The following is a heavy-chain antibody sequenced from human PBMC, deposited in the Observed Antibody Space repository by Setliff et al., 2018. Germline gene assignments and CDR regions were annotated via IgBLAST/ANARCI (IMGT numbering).Heavy chain of an antibody. CDR1: NGPISSGNYF. V-gene: IGHV4-39*01. J-gene: IGHJ6*03. CDR3: ARQPYSTTYYYYYYYMDV. Sequence: PSETLSLTCTVPNGPISSGNYFWGWIRQPPGKGLEWMGSIFYTGSTYYSPSLKSRVTMSIDASKNQFSLNLNSVTAADTAVYYCARQPYSTTYYYYYYYMDVWGKGTTVTVSS. CDR2: IFYTGST. D-gene: IGHD6-13*01.